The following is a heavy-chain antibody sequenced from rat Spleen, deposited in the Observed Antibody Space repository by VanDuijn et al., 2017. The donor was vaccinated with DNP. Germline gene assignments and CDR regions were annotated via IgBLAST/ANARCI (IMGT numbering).Heavy chain of an antibody. Sequence: EVQVVESGGGLVQPKGSLKLSCAASGFDFNTYAMSWVRQAPGKGLDWVASITNTGGNIYYPDSVKGRFSLSRDNAKSTLYLQVNSLRSEDTATYYCTSNPHIRTAAPFDYWGHGVMVTVSS. D-gene: IGHD3-8*01. CDR2: ITNTGGNI. V-gene: IGHV5-31*01. J-gene: IGHJ2*01. CDR1: GFDFNTYA. CDR3: TSNPHIRTAAPFDY.